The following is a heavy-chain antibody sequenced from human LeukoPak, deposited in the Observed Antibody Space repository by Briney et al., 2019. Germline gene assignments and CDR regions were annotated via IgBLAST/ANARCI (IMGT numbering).Heavy chain of an antibody. V-gene: IGHV3-23*01. CDR2: MSSSGGST. CDR3: AKDDGYSSGWYDY. D-gene: IGHD6-19*01. CDR1: GFTLGNYA. Sequence: GGSLRLSCAASGFTLGNYAMSWVRQAPGKGLEWVSSMSSSGGSTYYADSVKGRFTFSRDNPKNTLYLQMNSLRAEDTAVYYCAKDDGYSSGWYDYWGQGTLVTVSS. J-gene: IGHJ4*02.